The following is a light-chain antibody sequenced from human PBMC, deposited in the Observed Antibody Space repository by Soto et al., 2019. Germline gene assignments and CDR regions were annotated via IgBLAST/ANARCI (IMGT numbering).Light chain of an antibody. CDR1: QYVSATY. V-gene: IGKV3-20*01. CDR2: AAS. CDR3: QQYANSPIT. J-gene: IGKJ5*01. Sequence: EVVLTQSPSTLSLSPGQTASLSCWASQYVSATYLAWYRQRPGQAPRLLIYAASNRAPGIPDRFTGSGSGTDFTLTINRLEPEDFAVYYCQQYANSPITFGQGTRLEIK.